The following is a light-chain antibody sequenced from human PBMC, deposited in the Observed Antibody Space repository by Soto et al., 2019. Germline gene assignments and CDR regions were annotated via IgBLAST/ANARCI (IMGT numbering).Light chain of an antibody. CDR1: QDINSW. CDR3: QQSKSFPLT. J-gene: IGKJ4*01. CDR2: IAS. Sequence: QDINSWLTWYQQKPGKAPKVLIYIASRLQPGVPSRFSGRGSGTDFSLTISNLQPEDFATYFCQQSKSFPLTLGGGTKVDIK. V-gene: IGKV1-12*01.